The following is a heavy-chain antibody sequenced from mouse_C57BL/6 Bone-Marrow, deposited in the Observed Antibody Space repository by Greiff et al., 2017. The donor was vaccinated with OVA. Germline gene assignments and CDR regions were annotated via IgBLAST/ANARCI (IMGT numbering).Heavy chain of an antibody. CDR2: IYPGSGNT. J-gene: IGHJ4*01. CDR1: GYTFTDYY. CDR3: ARYSYAMDY. V-gene: IGHV1-76*01. Sequence: VQRVESGAELVRPGASVKLSCKASGYTFTDYYINWVKQRPGQGLEWIARIYPGSGNTYYNEKFKGKATLTAEKSSSTAYMQLSSLTSEDSAVYFCARYSYAMDYWGQGTSVTVSS.